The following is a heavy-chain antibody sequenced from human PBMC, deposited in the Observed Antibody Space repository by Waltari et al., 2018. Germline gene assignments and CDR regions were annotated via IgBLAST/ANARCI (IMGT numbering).Heavy chain of an antibody. Sequence: QVQLVQSGAEVKKPGASVKVSCKASGYTFTGYYIHWVRQAPGQGLEWMGLINPSGGSTSYAQKFQGRVTMTRDTSTSTVYMELSSLRSEDTTVYYCARIGGRGYTYGTFDYWGQGTLVTVSS. V-gene: IGHV1-46*01. CDR1: GYTFTGYY. CDR3: ARIGGRGYTYGTFDY. CDR2: INPSGGST. D-gene: IGHD5-18*01. J-gene: IGHJ4*02.